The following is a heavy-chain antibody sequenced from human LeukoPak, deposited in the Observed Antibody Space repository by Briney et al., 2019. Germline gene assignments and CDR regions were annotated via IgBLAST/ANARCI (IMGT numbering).Heavy chain of an antibody. J-gene: IGHJ4*02. V-gene: IGHV3-23*01. Sequence: PGGSLRLSCAASGFTFSSDAMSWVRQAPGKGLEWVSAISGSGGSTYYADSVKGRFTISRDNSKNMLYLQMNSLRAEDTAVYYCAKNGRGSGTYYPRTKYYFDYWGQGTLVTVSS. CDR1: GFTFSSDA. CDR3: AKNGRGSGTYYPRTKYYFDY. CDR2: ISGSGGST. D-gene: IGHD3-10*01.